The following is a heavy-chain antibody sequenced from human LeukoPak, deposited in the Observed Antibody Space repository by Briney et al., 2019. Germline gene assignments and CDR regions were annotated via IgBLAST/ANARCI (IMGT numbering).Heavy chain of an antibody. J-gene: IGHJ4*02. CDR3: ARVGHDYGVNFDY. Sequence: PSETLSLTCAVSGDSISSGGYSWSRIRQPPGKGLEWIGYIYYSGSTYYNPSLKSRVTISVDTSKNQFSLRLSSVTAADTAVYYCARVGHDYGVNFDYWGQGTLVTVSS. V-gene: IGHV4-30-4*07. D-gene: IGHD4-17*01. CDR1: GDSISSGGYS. CDR2: IYYSGST.